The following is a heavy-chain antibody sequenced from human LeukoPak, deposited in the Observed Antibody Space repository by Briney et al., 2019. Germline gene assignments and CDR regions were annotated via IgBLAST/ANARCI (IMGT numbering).Heavy chain of an antibody. CDR3: AKGTGSHAN. CDR2: ISAAGVGT. V-gene: IGHV3-23*01. Sequence: GGSLRLSCVASGFTFTSYAMTWVRQAPEKGLEWVSSISAAGVGTYYADSLKGRFTISRDNSKNTLFLQMNSLRAEDTAVYYCAKGTGSHANWGQGTLVTVSS. CDR1: GFTFTSYA. J-gene: IGHJ4*02. D-gene: IGHD1-26*01.